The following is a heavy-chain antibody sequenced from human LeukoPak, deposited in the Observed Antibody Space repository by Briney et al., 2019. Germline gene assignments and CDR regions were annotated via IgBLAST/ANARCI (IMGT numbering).Heavy chain of an antibody. J-gene: IGHJ4*02. CDR1: GFTFSSYA. D-gene: IGHD5-24*01. CDR2: LSGSGDDT. Sequence: GGSLRLSCAASGFTFSSYAMSWVRQAPGKGLEWVSGLSGSGDDTYHADSVKGRFTISRDNSKNTLYLRMNSLRAEDTAVYYCVVQRGGAGYNTFDYWGQGTLVTVSS. CDR3: VVQRGGAGYNTFDY. V-gene: IGHV3-23*01.